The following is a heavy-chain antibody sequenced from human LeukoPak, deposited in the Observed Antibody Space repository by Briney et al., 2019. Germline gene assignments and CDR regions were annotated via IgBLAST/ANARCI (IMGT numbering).Heavy chain of an antibody. CDR1: GYSFTSYW. J-gene: IGHJ4*02. Sequence: GESLKISCKGSGYSFTSYWIGWVRQMPGKGLEWMGIIYPGDSDTRYSPSFQGQVIISADKSISTAYLQWSSLKASDTAMYYCARITKDYYDSSGYNEYYFDYWGQGTLVTVSS. V-gene: IGHV5-51*01. CDR3: ARITKDYYDSSGYNEYYFDY. CDR2: IYPGDSDT. D-gene: IGHD3-22*01.